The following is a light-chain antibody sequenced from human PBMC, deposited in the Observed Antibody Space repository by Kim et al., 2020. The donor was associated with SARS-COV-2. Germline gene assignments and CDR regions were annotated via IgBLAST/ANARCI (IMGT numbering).Light chain of an antibody. CDR1: NIATKN. Sequence: VSVALGQTARIACVGDNIATKNVHWYQHQPGQAAVLVIYKERHRPSGIPEGISGSNSGNTATLTISGAQAGDDAGYYCQVWGSRWVFGGGTQLTVL. V-gene: IGLV3-9*01. J-gene: IGLJ3*02. CDR3: QVWGSRWV. CDR2: KER.